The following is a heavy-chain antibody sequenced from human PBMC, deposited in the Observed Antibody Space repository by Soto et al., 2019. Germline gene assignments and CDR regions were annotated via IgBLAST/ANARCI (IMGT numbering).Heavy chain of an antibody. J-gene: IGHJ6*02. CDR1: GFTFSSYA. Sequence: GGSLILSCAASGFTFSSYAMHWVRQAPGKGLEWVAVISYDGSNKYYADSVKGRFTISRDNSKNTLYLQMNSLRAEDTAVYYCARSIAATYYYYGMDVWGQGTTVTVSS. CDR3: ARSIAATYYYYGMDV. CDR2: ISYDGSNK. D-gene: IGHD6-6*01. V-gene: IGHV3-30-3*01.